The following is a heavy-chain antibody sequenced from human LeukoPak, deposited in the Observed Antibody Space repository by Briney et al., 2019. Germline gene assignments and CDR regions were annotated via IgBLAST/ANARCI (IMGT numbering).Heavy chain of an antibody. CDR3: ARAFGELPTVNFDY. D-gene: IGHD3-10*01. J-gene: IGHJ4*02. CDR2: TYYRSKWYD. Sequence: SQTLSLTCAISGDSVSSNSAAWNWIRQSPSRGLEWLGRTYYRSKWYDDYAVSVKSRITINPDTSKNQFSLQLNSVTPEDTAVYYCARAFGELPTVNFDYWGQGTLVTVSS. V-gene: IGHV6-1*01. CDR1: GDSVSSNSAA.